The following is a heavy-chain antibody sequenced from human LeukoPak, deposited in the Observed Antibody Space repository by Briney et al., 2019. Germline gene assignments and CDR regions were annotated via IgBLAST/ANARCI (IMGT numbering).Heavy chain of an antibody. J-gene: IGHJ5*02. CDR1: RFTFSGYW. CDR2: INSAGNSA. Sequence: PGGSLRLSCAASRFTFSGYWVYWVRPTPGHGLVWVSRINSAGNSAFYADSAKGRFTISRDNAKNSLYLKLNNLRAEDTDVYYCATEGGSDSSSSSYWFDPWGEGTLVTVSS. D-gene: IGHD6-6*01. CDR3: ATEGGSDSSSSSYWFDP. V-gene: IGHV3-74*01.